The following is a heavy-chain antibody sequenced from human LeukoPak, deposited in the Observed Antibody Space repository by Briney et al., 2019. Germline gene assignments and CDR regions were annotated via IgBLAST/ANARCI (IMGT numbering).Heavy chain of an antibody. V-gene: IGHV3-53*05. CDR1: GFIVSGTY. D-gene: IGHD6-19*01. Sequence: GGSLRLSCAASGFIVSGTYMTWVRQAPGKGLECVSIIYSGGDTYYTDSVKGRFTISRDNSKNTLYLQMNSLRAEDTAVYYCARILDSAWGELGYWGQGTLVTVSS. CDR3: ARILDSAWGELGY. CDR2: IYSGGDT. J-gene: IGHJ4*02.